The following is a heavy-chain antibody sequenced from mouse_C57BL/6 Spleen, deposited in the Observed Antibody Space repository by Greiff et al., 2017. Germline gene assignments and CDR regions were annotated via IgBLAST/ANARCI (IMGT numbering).Heavy chain of an antibody. CDR3: ARNYYGSSPFAY. CDR1: GFNIQNTY. V-gene: IGHV14-3*01. J-gene: IGHJ3*01. CDR2: IDPANGNT. Sequence: VQLQQSVAELVRPGASVKLSCTASGFNIQNTYMHWVKQRPEQGLEWIGRIDPANGNTKYAPKFQGKATITADTSSNTAYLQLSSLTSEDTAIYYCARNYYGSSPFAYWGQGTLVTVSA. D-gene: IGHD1-1*01.